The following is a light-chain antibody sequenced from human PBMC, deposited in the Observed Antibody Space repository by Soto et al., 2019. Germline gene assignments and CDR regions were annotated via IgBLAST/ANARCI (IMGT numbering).Light chain of an antibody. V-gene: IGLV1-47*01. CDR2: RNN. J-gene: IGLJ2*01. CDR1: SSNIGSNY. CDR3: AAWDDSLSGDVV. Sequence: QLVLTQPPSASGTPGQRVTISCSGSSSNIGSNYVYWYQQLLGTAPKLLIYRNNQRPSGVPDRFSGSKSGTSASLAISGLRSEDEADYYCAAWDDSLSGDVVFGGGTKLTVL.